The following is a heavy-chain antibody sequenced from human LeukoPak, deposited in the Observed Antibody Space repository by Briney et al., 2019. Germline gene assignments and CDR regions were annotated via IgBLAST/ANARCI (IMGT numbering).Heavy chain of an antibody. CDR1: GFSFNNYD. D-gene: IGHD3-10*01. CDR2: IRYDGSNK. CDR3: ARRTLLRGVIIKDDY. V-gene: IGHV3-30*02. Sequence: GGSLRLSCAASGFSFNNYDMYWVRQAPGKGLEWVAFIRYDGSNKYYADSVKGRFTISRDNSKNTLYLQMNSLRAEDTAVFYCARRTLLRGVIIKDDYWGQGTLVTVSS. J-gene: IGHJ4*02.